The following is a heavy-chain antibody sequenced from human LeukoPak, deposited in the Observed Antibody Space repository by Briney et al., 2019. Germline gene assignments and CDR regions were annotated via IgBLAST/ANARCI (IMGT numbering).Heavy chain of an antibody. CDR1: GCTFTSYD. D-gene: IGHD2-2*01. CDR3: AVPAAPTGWFDP. J-gene: IGHJ5*02. CDR2: MNPNSGNT. V-gene: IGHV1-8*01. Sequence: ASVKVSCKASGCTFTSYDINWVRQATGQGLEWMGWMNPNSGNTGYAQKFQGRVTMTRNTSISTAYMELSSLRSEDTAVYYCAVPAAPTGWFDPWGQGTLVTVSS.